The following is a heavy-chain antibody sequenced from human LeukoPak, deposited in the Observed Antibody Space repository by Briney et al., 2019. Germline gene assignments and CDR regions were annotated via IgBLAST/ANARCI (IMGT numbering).Heavy chain of an antibody. D-gene: IGHD2-21*01. CDR2: IYYSGST. CDR1: GGSISSYY. Sequence: PSETLSLTCTVSGGSISSYYWSWIRQPPGKGLEWVGYIYYSGSTNYNPSLKSRVTMSVDTSKNQFSLRLSSVTAADTALYYCASIANYYYMDVWGKGTTVTISS. V-gene: IGHV4-59*01. J-gene: IGHJ6*03. CDR3: ASIANYYYMDV.